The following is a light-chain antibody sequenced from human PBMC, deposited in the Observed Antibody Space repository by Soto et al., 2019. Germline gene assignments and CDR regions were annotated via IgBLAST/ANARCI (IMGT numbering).Light chain of an antibody. V-gene: IGLV1-44*01. J-gene: IGLJ1*01. CDR1: SSNIGSNT. Sequence: QSVLTKPPSASGTPGQRGTISCSGSSSNIGSNTVNWYQQLPGTAPKLLIYSNNQRPSGVPDRFSGSKSGTSASLAISGLQSEDEADYYCAAWDDSLNGLYVFGSGTKLTVL. CDR3: AAWDDSLNGLYV. CDR2: SNN.